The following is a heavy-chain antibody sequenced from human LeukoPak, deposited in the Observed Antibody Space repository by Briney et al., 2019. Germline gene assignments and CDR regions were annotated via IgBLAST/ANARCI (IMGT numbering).Heavy chain of an antibody. V-gene: IGHV4-39*07. D-gene: IGHD3-22*01. CDR1: GGSISSSSYY. CDR2: IYYSGST. J-gene: IGHJ1*01. CDR3: ASDYYDSSGYSYFQH. Sequence: PSETLSLTCTVSGGSISSSSYYWGWIRQPPGKGLEWIGSIYYSGSTYYNPSLKSRVTISVDTSKNQFSLKLSSVTAADTAVYYCASDYYDSSGYSYFQHWGQGTLVTVSS.